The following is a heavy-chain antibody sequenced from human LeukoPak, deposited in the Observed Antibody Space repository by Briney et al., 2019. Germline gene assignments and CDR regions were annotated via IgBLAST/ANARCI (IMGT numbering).Heavy chain of an antibody. Sequence: PGGSLRLSCAASGFTFSSYSMNWVRQAPGKGLEWDSYISSSSSTIYYADSVKGRFTISRDNAKNSLYLQMNSLRAEDTAVYYCARLIAVAGMDYWGQGTLVTVSS. CDR1: GFTFSSYS. CDR3: ARLIAVAGMDY. D-gene: IGHD6-19*01. J-gene: IGHJ4*02. CDR2: ISSSSSTI. V-gene: IGHV3-48*04.